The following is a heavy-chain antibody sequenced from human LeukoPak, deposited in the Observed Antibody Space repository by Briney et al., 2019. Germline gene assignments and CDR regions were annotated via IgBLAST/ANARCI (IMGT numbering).Heavy chain of an antibody. Sequence: ASVKVSCKASGYSFIDYYMYWVRQAPGQGLEWMGIINPSGTSTRYAQKLQGRVTVTRDMSTRTVYMELSSLRFEDTAVYYCARDDDNSGGDALDMWGQGTMVTVSS. J-gene: IGHJ3*02. CDR3: ARDDDNSGGDALDM. V-gene: IGHV1-46*04. D-gene: IGHD3-22*01. CDR2: INPSGTST. CDR1: GYSFIDYY.